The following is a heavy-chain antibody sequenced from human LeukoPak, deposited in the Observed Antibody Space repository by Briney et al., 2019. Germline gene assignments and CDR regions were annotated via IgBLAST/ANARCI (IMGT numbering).Heavy chain of an antibody. Sequence: ASVKVSCKASGYTFTSYAMHWVRQAPGQRLEWMGWINAGNGNTKYSQKFQGRVTITRDTSASTAYMELSSLRSEDTAVYYCARERVYYDILTGSKYGMDVWGQGTTVTVSS. CDR3: ARERVYYDILTGSKYGMDV. D-gene: IGHD3-9*01. V-gene: IGHV1-3*01. CDR2: INAGNGNT. CDR1: GYTFTSYA. J-gene: IGHJ6*02.